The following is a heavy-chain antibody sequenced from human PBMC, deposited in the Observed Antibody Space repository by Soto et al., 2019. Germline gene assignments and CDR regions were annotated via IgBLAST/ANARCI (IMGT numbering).Heavy chain of an antibody. D-gene: IGHD3-10*01. J-gene: IGHJ4*02. CDR1: GGSISSGGYY. CDR3: ALRSGTMVRGVSYDY. CDR2: IYYSGST. V-gene: IGHV4-31*08. Sequence: SETLSLTCTVSGGSISSGGYYWSWIRQHPGKGLEWIGYIYYSGSTYYNPSLKSRVTISVDTSKNQFSLKLSSVTAADTAVYYCALRSGTMVRGVSYDYWGQGTLVTVSS.